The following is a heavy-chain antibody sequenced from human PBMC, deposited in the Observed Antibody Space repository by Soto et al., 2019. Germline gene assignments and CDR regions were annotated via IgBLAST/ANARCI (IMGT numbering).Heavy chain of an antibody. CDR3: ARESAGSGKNNWFDP. J-gene: IGHJ5*02. Sequence: SETLSLTCAVYGGSFSGYYWSWIRQPPGKGLEWIGEINHSGSTNYNPSLKSRVTISVDTSKNQFSLKLSSVTAADTAVYYCARESAGSGKNNWFDPWGQGTPVTVSS. V-gene: IGHV4-34*01. CDR2: INHSGST. D-gene: IGHD3-10*01. CDR1: GGSFSGYY.